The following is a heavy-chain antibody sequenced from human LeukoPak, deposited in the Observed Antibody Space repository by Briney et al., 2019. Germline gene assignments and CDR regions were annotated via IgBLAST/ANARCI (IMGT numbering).Heavy chain of an antibody. D-gene: IGHD4-17*01. CDR3: ARRVSGDYGHWFDP. CDR1: GGSFSSGNYY. Sequence: SSETLSLTCTVSGGSFSSGNYYWTWIRQPPGKGLEWIGYNSYSGSANYNPSLKGRVTILLDTSKNQFSLKLSSVTAADTAIYSCARRVSGDYGHWFDPWGQGTLVTVSS. V-gene: IGHV4-61*01. J-gene: IGHJ5*02. CDR2: NSYSGSA.